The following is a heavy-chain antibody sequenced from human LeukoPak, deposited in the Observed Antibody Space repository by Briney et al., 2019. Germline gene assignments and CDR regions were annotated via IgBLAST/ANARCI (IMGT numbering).Heavy chain of an antibody. CDR2: ISAYNGNT. D-gene: IGHD3-22*01. CDR3: ARVCYDSSGYCCFDY. CDR1: GYTFTSYG. Sequence: ASVKVSCKASGYTFTSYGISWVRQAPGQGLEWMGWISAYNGNTNYAQKLQGRVTMTTDTSTSTAYMELRSLRSDDTAVYYCARVCYDSSGYCCFDYWGQGTLVTVSS. J-gene: IGHJ4*02. V-gene: IGHV1-18*01.